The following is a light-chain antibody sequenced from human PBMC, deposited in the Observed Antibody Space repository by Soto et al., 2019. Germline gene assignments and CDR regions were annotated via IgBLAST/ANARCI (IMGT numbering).Light chain of an antibody. V-gene: IGKV3-11*01. CDR3: QQYSSSHLT. CDR2: DAS. J-gene: IGKJ1*01. Sequence: EIVLTQSPATLSLSPGERATLSCRASQSVSSYLAWYQQKPGQAPRLLIYDASNRATGIPARFSGSGSGTDFTLTISSLEPEDFAVYYCQQYSSSHLTFGQGTKVDIK. CDR1: QSVSSY.